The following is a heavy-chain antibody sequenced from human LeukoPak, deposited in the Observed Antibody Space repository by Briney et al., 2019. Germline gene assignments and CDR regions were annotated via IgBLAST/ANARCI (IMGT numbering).Heavy chain of an antibody. CDR2: IYYSGST. CDR1: GGSINSYY. J-gene: IGHJ6*02. V-gene: IGHV4-59*08. Sequence: PSETLSLTCTVSGGSINSYYWSWTRQPPGKGLEWIGYIYYSGSTDYNPSLKSRLTISIDTSKEQFSLKLSSVTAADTAVYYCARQTEDSHYYYGMDVWGQGTTVTASS. D-gene: IGHD4-4*01. CDR3: ARQTEDSHYYYGMDV.